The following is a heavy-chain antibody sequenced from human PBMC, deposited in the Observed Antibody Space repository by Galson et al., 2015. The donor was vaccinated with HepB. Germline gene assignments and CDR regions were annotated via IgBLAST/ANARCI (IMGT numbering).Heavy chain of an antibody. CDR1: GFTFSSYA. CDR3: ARDGAAGDWYFDL. Sequence: SLRLSCAASGFTFSSYAMHWVRQAPGKGLEWVAVISYDGSNKYYADSVKGRFTISRDNSKNTLYLQMNSLRAEDTAVYYCARDGAAGDWYFDLWGRGTLVTVSS. J-gene: IGHJ2*01. D-gene: IGHD2-15*01. V-gene: IGHV3-30*03. CDR2: ISYDGSNK.